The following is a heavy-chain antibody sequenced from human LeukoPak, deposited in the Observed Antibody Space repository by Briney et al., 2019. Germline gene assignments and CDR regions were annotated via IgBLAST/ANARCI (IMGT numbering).Heavy chain of an antibody. V-gene: IGHV3-21*01. D-gene: IGHD6-13*01. J-gene: IGHJ3*02. Sequence: GGSLRLSCAASGFTFSSYSMNWVRQAPGKGLEWVSSISSSSSYIYYADSVKGRFTISRDNAKNSLYLQMNSLRAEDTAVYYCARGGQQLPKGAFDIWGQGTMVTVSS. CDR1: GFTFSSYS. CDR2: ISSSSSYI. CDR3: ARGGQQLPKGAFDI.